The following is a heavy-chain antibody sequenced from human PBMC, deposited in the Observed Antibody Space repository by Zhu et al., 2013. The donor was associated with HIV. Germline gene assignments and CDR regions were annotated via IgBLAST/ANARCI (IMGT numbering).Heavy chain of an antibody. D-gene: IGHD6-6*01. CDR2: IIPIFGRP. CDR3: ARPSRTSSSLDV. V-gene: IGHV1-69*06. J-gene: IGHJ6*02. Sequence: QVQLVQSGAEVKKPGSSVKVSCKTSGDTFSTYAISWVRQAPGQGLDWMGGIIPIFGRPNYAQKFQGRVTITADKSTSTAYMELSGLRSDDTAVYYCARPSRTSSSLDVWGQGTTVTVSS. CDR1: GDTFSTYA.